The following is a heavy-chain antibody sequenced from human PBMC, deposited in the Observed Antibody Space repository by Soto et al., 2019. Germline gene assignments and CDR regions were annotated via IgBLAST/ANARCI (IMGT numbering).Heavy chain of an antibody. D-gene: IGHD2-2*01. J-gene: IGHJ4*02. CDR3: AHGSCSSADCYPNPYLDY. CDR2: IYWDGDE. CDR1: GFSLSTTAGG. V-gene: IGHV2-5*02. Sequence: QITLKESGPTLVKPTQTLTLTCTFSGFSLSTTAGGVGWIRQPPGKALEWLALIYWDGDERYSPSLKSRLTITKDTAKNQVVLTMTNVDPVDTATYYCAHGSCSSADCYPNPYLDYWGQGILVTVSS.